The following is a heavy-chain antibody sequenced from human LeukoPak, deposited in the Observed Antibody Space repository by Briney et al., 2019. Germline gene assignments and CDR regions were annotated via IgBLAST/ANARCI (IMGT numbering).Heavy chain of an antibody. V-gene: IGHV3-30-3*01. Sequence: GGSLRLSCTASGFTFSAYAMHWVRQAPGKGLEWLADILYDESNKYYADSVKGRFTISRDTSKNTLYLQMDSLRVEDTAVYYCASGSNCSSTSCYTWNWFDPWGQGTLVTVSS. D-gene: IGHD2-2*02. J-gene: IGHJ5*02. CDR3: ASGSNCSSTSCYTWNWFDP. CDR2: ILYDESNK. CDR1: GFTFSAYA.